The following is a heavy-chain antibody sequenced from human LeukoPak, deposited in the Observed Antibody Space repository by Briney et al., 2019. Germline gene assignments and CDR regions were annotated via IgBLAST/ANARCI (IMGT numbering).Heavy chain of an antibody. D-gene: IGHD5-12*01. Sequence: GGSLRLSCTTSGFTFGDYATNWVRQAPGKGLEWVGFIRSKAYGATTEYAAFVKGRFTISRDDSKSIAYLQMNSLKTEDTAVYYCTRIYTRVPTGDLYYFDYWGREPLVTVSS. V-gene: IGHV3-49*04. CDR3: TRIYTRVPTGDLYYFDY. CDR1: GFTFGDYA. CDR2: IRSKAYGATT. J-gene: IGHJ4*02.